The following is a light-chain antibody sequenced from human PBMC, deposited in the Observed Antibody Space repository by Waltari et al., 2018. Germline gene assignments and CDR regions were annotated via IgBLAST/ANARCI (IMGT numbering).Light chain of an antibody. Sequence: EIVLTQSPATLSLSPGERATLSCRASQSVSRYLAWYQQKPGQAPRLLIYDASNRATGTPARFSGSGYGTDFTLTISSLEPEDFAVYYCQRRGHWPPGATFGPGTRVDIK. CDR3: QRRGHWPPGAT. CDR2: DAS. V-gene: IGKV3-11*01. CDR1: QSVSRY. J-gene: IGKJ3*01.